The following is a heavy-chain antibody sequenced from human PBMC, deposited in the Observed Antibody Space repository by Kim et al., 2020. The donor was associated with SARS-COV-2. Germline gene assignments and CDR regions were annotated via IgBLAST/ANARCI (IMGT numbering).Heavy chain of an antibody. V-gene: IGHV4-4*02. Sequence: SETLSLTCAVSGGSISSSNWWSWVRQPPGKGLEWIGEIYHSGSTNYNPSLKSRVTISVDKSKNQFSLKLSSVTAADTAVYYCERLQTTVTTYYYGMDVWGQGTTVTVSS. CDR3: ERLQTTVTTYYYGMDV. D-gene: IGHD4-17*01. J-gene: IGHJ6*02. CDR2: IYHSGST. CDR1: GGSISSSNW.